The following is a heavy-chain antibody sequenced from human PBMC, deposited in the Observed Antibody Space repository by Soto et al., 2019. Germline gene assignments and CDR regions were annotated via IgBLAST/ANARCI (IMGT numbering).Heavy chain of an antibody. V-gene: IGHV3-23*01. D-gene: IGHD2-21*01. Sequence: GGSLRLSCAASGFTFSSYAMSWVRQAPGKGLEWVSAISGSGGSTYYADSVKGRFTISRDNSKNTLYLQMNSLRAEDTAVYYCAREPGKGMVIAIPIQGAFDIWGQGTMVTVSS. CDR3: AREPGKGMVIAIPIQGAFDI. CDR2: ISGSGGST. CDR1: GFTFSSYA. J-gene: IGHJ3*02.